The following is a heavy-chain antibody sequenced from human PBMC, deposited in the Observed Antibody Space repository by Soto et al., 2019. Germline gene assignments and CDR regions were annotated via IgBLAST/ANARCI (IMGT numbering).Heavy chain of an antibody. CDR1: GFSLSTSGVG. CDR3: AHRRSRGYSCGSGGLG. CDR2: IYWNDDK. D-gene: IGHD5-18*01. V-gene: IGHV2-5*01. Sequence: SGPTLVKPTQTLTLTCTFSGFSLSTSGVGVGWIRQPPGKALEWLALIYWNDDKRYSPSLKSRLTITKDTSKNQVVLTMTNMDPVDTATYYCAHRRSRGYSCGSGGLGWGQGTLVTVSS. J-gene: IGHJ4*02.